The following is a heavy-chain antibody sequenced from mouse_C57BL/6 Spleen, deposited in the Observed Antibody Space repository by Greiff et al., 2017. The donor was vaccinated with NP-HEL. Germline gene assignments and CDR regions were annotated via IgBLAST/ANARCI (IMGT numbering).Heavy chain of an antibody. V-gene: IGHV1-54*01. CDR3: AIDYDGGFAY. CDR1: GYAFTNYL. CDR2: INPGSGGT. D-gene: IGHD2-4*01. J-gene: IGHJ3*01. Sequence: VQLQQSGAELVRPGTSVKVSCKASGYAFTNYLIEWVKQRPGQGLEWIGVINPGSGGTNYNEKFKGKATLTADKSSSTAYMQLSSLTSEDSAVYFCAIDYDGGFAYWGQGTLVTVSA.